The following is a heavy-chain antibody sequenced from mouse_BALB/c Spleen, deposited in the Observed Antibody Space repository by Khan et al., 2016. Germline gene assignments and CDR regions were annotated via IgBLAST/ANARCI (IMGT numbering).Heavy chain of an antibody. CDR1: GFTFSSYG. J-gene: IGHJ4*01. Sequence: EVELVESGGDLVKPGGSLKLSCAASGFTFSSYGMSWVRQTPDKRLEWVATISSGGSYTYYPDSVKGRFTISRDNAKNTLYLQMSSLKSEDTAMYCCARHEASYYAMDYWGQGTSVTVSS. CDR3: ARHEASYYAMDY. V-gene: IGHV5-6*01. CDR2: ISSGGSYT.